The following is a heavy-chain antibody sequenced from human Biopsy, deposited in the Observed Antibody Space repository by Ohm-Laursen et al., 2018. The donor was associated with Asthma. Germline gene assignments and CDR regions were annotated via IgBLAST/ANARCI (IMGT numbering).Heavy chain of an antibody. V-gene: IGHV3-9*01. Sequence: PRLSCSALGFTVSRDYMFWVRQAPGKGLEWVSGISWNSRSIGYGDSVKGRFTISRDNTKNSLYLQMNSLSPEDTAMYYCRALPTRTMYFDSWGQGTLVTVSS. CDR2: ISWNSRSI. CDR3: RALPTRTMYFDS. J-gene: IGHJ4*02. D-gene: IGHD4/OR15-4a*01. CDR1: GFTVSRDY.